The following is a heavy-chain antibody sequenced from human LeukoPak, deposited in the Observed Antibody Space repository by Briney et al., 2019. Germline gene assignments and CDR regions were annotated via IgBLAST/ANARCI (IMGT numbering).Heavy chain of an antibody. J-gene: IGHJ4*02. D-gene: IGHD5-12*01. CDR1: GGSFSGYY. V-gene: IGHV4-30-4*08. CDR3: ARDGLSGYVYDY. Sequence: PSETLSLTGAGYGGSFSGYYWSWIRQPPGKGREWIGYIYYSGSTYYNPSLKSRVTISVDTSKNQFSLKLSSVTAADTAAYYCARDGLSGYVYDYWGQGTLVTVSS. CDR2: IYYSGST.